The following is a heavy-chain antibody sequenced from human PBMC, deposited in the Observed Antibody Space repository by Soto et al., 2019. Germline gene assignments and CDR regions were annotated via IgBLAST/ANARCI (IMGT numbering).Heavy chain of an antibody. CDR1: GYTFTSND. Sequence: QVQLVQAGAEVRQPGASVKVSCKASGYTFTSNDINWVRRATGQGLEWMGWLSPKSGKTGYAQKFQGRGALTSDNTINTAYMELNSLTSEDTAQYYCARGPGDGEDYSSSSWFDPWGQGTLVTVSS. J-gene: IGHJ5*02. CDR3: ARGPGDGEDYSSSSWFDP. D-gene: IGHD4-4*01. CDR2: LSPKSGKT. V-gene: IGHV1-8*02.